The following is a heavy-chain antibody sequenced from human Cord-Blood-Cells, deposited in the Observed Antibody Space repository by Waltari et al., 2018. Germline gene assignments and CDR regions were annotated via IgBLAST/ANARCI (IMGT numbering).Heavy chain of an antibody. CDR1: GGSVSSGSYY. V-gene: IGHV4-61*01. CDR3: ARPWDY. J-gene: IGHJ4*02. Sequence: QVQLQESGPGLVKPSETLSLTCTVSGGSVSSGSYYWSWIRQPPGKGLEWIGYIYYSGSTNYNPSRKSRVTISVDTSKNQFSLKLSSVTAADTAVYYCARPWDYWGQGTLVTVSS. CDR2: IYYSGST.